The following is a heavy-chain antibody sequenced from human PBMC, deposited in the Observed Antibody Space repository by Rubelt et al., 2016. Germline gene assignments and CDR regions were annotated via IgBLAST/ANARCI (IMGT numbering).Heavy chain of an antibody. CDR2: IYHSGMT. J-gene: IGHJ4*02. Sequence: QVHLPESGPGLVKPSGTFSLTCAVSNGSISNSGWWSWVRQPPGKVLEWLGEIYHSGMTNYNASLEYRVIMSIDKAKNQLALKFNAVTAADTAVYYCAHEQTGGGFDSWGQGTLVTVSS. V-gene: IGHV4-4*02. D-gene: IGHD2-15*01. CDR3: AHEQTGGGFDS. CDR1: NGSISNSGW.